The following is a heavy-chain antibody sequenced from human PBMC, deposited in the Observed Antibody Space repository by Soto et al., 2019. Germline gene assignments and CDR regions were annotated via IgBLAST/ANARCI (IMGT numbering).Heavy chain of an antibody. CDR1: GGSVSSGSYY. V-gene: IGHV4-61*01. J-gene: IGHJ6*02. CDR3: ARDSCYYYYGMDV. CDR2: IYYSGST. Sequence: SETLSLTCTVSGGSVSSGSYYWSWIRQPPGKGLEWIGYIYYSGSTNYNPSLKSRVTISVDTSKNQFSLKLSSVTAADTAVYFCARDSCYYYYGMDVWGQGTTVTVSS.